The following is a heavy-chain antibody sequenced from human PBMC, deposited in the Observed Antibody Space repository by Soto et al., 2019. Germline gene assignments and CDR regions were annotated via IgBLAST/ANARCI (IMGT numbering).Heavy chain of an antibody. CDR1: GFTFSSYG. CDR3: ARDLRPVVVPAAVGGADY. V-gene: IGHV3-33*01. Sequence: QVQLVESGGGVVQPGRSLRLSCAASGFTFSSYGMHWVRQAPVKGLEWVAVIWYDGSNKYYADSVKGRFTISRDNSKNTLYLQMNSLRAEDTAVYYCARDLRPVVVPAAVGGADYWGQGTLVTVSS. CDR2: IWYDGSNK. J-gene: IGHJ4*02. D-gene: IGHD2-2*01.